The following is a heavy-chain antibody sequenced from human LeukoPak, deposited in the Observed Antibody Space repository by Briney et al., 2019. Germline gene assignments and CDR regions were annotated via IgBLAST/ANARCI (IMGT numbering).Heavy chain of an antibody. J-gene: IGHJ3*02. CDR3: ARVLVDYVVRVGLQTEGDAFDI. CDR2: IIPIFGTA. Sequence: GASVKVSCKASGGTFSSYAISWVRQAPGQGLEWMGGIIPIFGTANYAQKFQGRVTITADKSTSTAYMELSRLRSDDTAVYYCARVLVDYVVRVGLQTEGDAFDIWGQGTMVTVSS. V-gene: IGHV1-69*06. D-gene: IGHD3-10*01. CDR1: GGTFSSYA.